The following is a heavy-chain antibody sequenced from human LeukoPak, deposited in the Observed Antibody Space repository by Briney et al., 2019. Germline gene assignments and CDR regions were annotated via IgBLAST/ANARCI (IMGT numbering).Heavy chain of an antibody. J-gene: IGHJ4*02. CDR1: GFTFSSYG. Sequence: PAGGSLRLSCAVSGFTFSSYGMSWVRQAPGKGLEWVSAISGSGGSTYYADSVKGRFTISRDNSKNTLYLQMNSLRAEDTAVYYCAKDSDFWSGYYTGSDYWGQGTLVTVSS. CDR3: AKDSDFWSGYYTGSDY. V-gene: IGHV3-23*01. D-gene: IGHD3-3*01. CDR2: ISGSGGST.